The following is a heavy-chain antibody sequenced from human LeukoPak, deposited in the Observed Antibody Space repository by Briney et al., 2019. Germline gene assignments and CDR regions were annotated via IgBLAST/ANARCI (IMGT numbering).Heavy chain of an antibody. V-gene: IGHV3-11*01. CDR3: ARDLSSSRLNWFDP. CDR1: GGSVSGYH. J-gene: IGHJ5*02. CDR2: ISSSGSTI. D-gene: IGHD6-13*01. Sequence: LSLTCTVSGGSVSGYHWSWIRQPPEKGLEWVSYISSSGSTIYYADSVKGRFTISRDNAKNSLYLQMNSLRAEDTAVYYCARDLSSSRLNWFDPWGQGTLVTVSS.